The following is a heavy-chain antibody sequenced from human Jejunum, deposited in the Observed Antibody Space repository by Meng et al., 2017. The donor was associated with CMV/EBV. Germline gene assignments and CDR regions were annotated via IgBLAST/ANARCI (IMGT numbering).Heavy chain of an antibody. CDR1: EFSLSNYW. CDR2: ISPDGSST. Sequence: LSCAASEFSLSNYWMHWVRQTPGKGLVWVSRISPDGSSTRYADSVKGRFTISRDNVNNMMYLRMSSLRDEDTAVYFCARHGNYLDVWGQGTTVTVSS. CDR3: ARHGNYLDV. V-gene: IGHV3-74*01. D-gene: IGHD3-3*01. J-gene: IGHJ6*02.